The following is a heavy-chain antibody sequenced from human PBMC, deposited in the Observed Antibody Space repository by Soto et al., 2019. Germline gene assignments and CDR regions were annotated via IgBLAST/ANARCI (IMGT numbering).Heavy chain of an antibody. Sequence: QVQLQESGPGLVKPSQTLSLTCTVSGGSISSGGYYWTWIRQHPGKGLEWIGYIYYSGSTYYNPSLKSRVAMSVDTSKNQFSLKLSSVTAADTAVYYCAREFSRCHLDYWGQGTLVTVSS. CDR3: AREFSRCHLDY. D-gene: IGHD4-17*01. CDR1: GGSISSGGYY. CDR2: IYYSGST. V-gene: IGHV4-31*03. J-gene: IGHJ4*02.